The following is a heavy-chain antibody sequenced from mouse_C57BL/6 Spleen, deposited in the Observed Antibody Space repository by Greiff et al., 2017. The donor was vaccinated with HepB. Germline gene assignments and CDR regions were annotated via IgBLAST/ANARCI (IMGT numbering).Heavy chain of an antibody. Sequence: QVQLQQSGPGLVAPSQSLSITCTVSGFSLTSYGVHWVRQPPGKGLEWLVVIWSDGSTTYNSALKSRLSISKDNSKSQVFLNMNSLQTDDTAMYYCARYSNYVGAIDYWGQGTSVTVSS. CDR3: ARYSNYVGAIDY. J-gene: IGHJ4*01. CDR2: IWSDGST. V-gene: IGHV2-6*03. D-gene: IGHD2-5*01. CDR1: GFSLTSYG.